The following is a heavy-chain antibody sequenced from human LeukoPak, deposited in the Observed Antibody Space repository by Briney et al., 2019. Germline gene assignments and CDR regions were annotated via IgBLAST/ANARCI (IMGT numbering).Heavy chain of an antibody. CDR3: ARGRSPPWNWFYFDY. CDR2: ISSNGGST. J-gene: IGHJ4*02. Sequence: PGGSLRLSCAASGFTFSRYAMHWVRQAPGKGLEYVSAISSNGGSTYYANSVKGRFTISRDNSKNTLYLQMGSLRAEDMAVYYCARGRSPPWNWFYFDYCDQGTLVTVSS. D-gene: IGHD1-7*01. CDR1: GFTFSRYA. V-gene: IGHV3-64*01.